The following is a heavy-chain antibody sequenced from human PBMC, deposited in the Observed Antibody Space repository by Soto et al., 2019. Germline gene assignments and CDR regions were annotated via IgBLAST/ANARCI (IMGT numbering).Heavy chain of an antibody. Sequence: EVQLVESGGGLVQPGGSLRLSCAASGFTFSSYWMSWVRQAPGKGLEWVANIKQDGSEKFYVDSVKGRFTISRDNAKNPLSLQMNSLRAEDTAVYSCARGTGAAVAADYWGPGTLVTVSS. D-gene: IGHD6-19*01. CDR1: GFTFSSYW. V-gene: IGHV3-7*01. CDR2: IKQDGSEK. J-gene: IGHJ4*02. CDR3: ARGTGAAVAADY.